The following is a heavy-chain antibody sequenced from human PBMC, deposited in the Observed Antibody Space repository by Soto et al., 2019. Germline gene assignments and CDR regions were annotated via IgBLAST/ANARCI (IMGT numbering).Heavy chain of an antibody. CDR1: GYTFTSYG. CDR2: ISAYNGNT. J-gene: IGHJ4*02. Sequence: GASVKVSCKASGYTFTSYGISWVRQAPGQGLEWMGWISAYNGNTNYAQKLQGRVTMTTDTSTSTAYMELRSLRSDDTAVYYCAGKLDTAMRSDFEYWGKGTLVTVSS. V-gene: IGHV1-18*04. CDR3: AGKLDTAMRSDFEY. D-gene: IGHD5-18*01.